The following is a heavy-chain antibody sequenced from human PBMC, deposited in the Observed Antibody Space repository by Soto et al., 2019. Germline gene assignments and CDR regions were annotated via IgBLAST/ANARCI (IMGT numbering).Heavy chain of an antibody. CDR1: GGSISGYY. CDR3: ARDLSYNWFDP. J-gene: IGHJ5*02. V-gene: IGHV4-31*03. CDR2: IYYSGST. Sequence: PSETLSLTCTVSGGSISGYYWSWIRQHPGKGLEWIGYIYYSGSTYYNPSLKSRVTISADTSKNQFSLKLSSVTAADTAVYYCARDLSYNWFDPWGQGTLVTVSS.